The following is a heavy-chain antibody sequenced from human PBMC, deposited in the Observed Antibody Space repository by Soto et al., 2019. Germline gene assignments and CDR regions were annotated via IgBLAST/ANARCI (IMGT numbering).Heavy chain of an antibody. J-gene: IGHJ4*02. D-gene: IGHD6-19*01. CDR3: ARTKQASGYSSSFSLAC. Sequence: GESLKISCKGFGFTFTTYWIAWVRQMPGKGLEWMGIIYAGDSDTRYSPSFQGQVTISADKSINTAYLQWSSVKASDTAIYYCARTKQASGYSSSFSLACWGQGTQVTVSS. CDR1: GFTFTTYW. V-gene: IGHV5-51*01. CDR2: IYAGDSDT.